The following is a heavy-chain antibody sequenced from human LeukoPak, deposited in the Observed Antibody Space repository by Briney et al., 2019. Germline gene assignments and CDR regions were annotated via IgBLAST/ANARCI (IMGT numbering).Heavy chain of an antibody. J-gene: IGHJ2*01. CDR1: GFTFSNYG. Sequence: GRSLRLPCAASGFTFSNYGMHWVRQAPGKGLEWVAVIWYDGSNKYYADSVRGRFTISRDNSKNTLYLQMNSLRAEDTAVYFCARDGFPGAVTQNEGWWFFDLWGRGTLVTVSS. CDR3: ARDGFPGAVTQNEGWWFFDL. D-gene: IGHD4-17*01. CDR2: IWYDGSNK. V-gene: IGHV3-33*01.